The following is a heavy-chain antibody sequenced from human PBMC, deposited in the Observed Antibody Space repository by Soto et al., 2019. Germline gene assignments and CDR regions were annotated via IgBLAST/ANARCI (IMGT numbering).Heavy chain of an antibody. V-gene: IGHV4-31*03. Sequence: SETLSLTCTVSGGSISSGGYYWSWIRQHPGKGLEWIGYIYYSGSTYYNSSLKSRVTISVDTSKNQSSLKLGSVTAADTAVYYCARVWDSSGPNFDYWGQGTLVTVS. CDR3: ARVWDSSGPNFDY. J-gene: IGHJ4*02. D-gene: IGHD3-22*01. CDR1: GGSISSGGYY. CDR2: IYYSGST.